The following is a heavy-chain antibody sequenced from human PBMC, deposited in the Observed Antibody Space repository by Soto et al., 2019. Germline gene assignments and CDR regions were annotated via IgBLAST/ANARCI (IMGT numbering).Heavy chain of an antibody. Sequence: QAQLVQSGTEVRKPGASVKISCEASGYDFASYAIHWVRQAPGQRLEWMGWIDGDSGDTKYSQNFQGRVTFTRDKSANSAFLEVDSLRSEDTAVYYCARFAPYNIAWPLYYYGMDVWGRGTTVLVSS. V-gene: IGHV1-3*01. CDR2: IDGDSGDT. J-gene: IGHJ6*02. D-gene: IGHD1-20*01. CDR1: GYDFASYA. CDR3: ARFAPYNIAWPLYYYGMDV.